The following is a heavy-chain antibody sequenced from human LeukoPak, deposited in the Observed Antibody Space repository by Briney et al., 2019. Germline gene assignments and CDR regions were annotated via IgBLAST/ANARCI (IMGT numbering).Heavy chain of an antibody. D-gene: IGHD4-17*01. CDR2: ITGTVGTT. J-gene: IGHJ4*02. CDR3: AKDPPGDYGDEFDY. CDR1: GYTFNNYA. V-gene: IGHV3-23*01. Sequence: GGSLRLSCTASGYTFNNYAMSWFRQSPGKGLEWVSYITGTVGTTYYADPVKGRFTISRDNSRNTLWLQMNSLRAEDTAVYYCAKDPPGDYGDEFDYWGQGTLVTVSS.